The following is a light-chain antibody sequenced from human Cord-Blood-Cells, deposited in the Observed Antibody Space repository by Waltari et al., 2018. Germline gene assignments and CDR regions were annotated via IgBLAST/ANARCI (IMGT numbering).Light chain of an antibody. CDR2: RNN. Sequence: QSVLTQPPSASGTPGQRVTISCTGRSSNSGSNYVYWYQQLPGTAPQLLIYRNNQRPSGVPDRFSRSKSGTSAALAISGLRAEDEADYYCVAWDDSLSGWVFGGGTKLTVL. V-gene: IGLV1-47*01. CDR3: VAWDDSLSGWV. CDR1: SSNSGSNY. J-gene: IGLJ3*02.